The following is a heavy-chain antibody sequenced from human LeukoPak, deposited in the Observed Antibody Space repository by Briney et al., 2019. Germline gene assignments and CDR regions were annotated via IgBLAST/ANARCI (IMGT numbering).Heavy chain of an antibody. CDR3: ARHAPSCCDGSGYYRTPGSGYFDY. CDR1: GYSFASYW. CDR2: IYADDSDT. Sequence: GESLKISCKGSGYSFASYWIGWVRQMPGKGLEWMGIIYADDSDTRYSPSFQGQVTISADKSISTAYVHWSTLKASDTAMYYCARHAPSCCDGSGYYRTPGSGYFDYWGQGTLVTVSS. J-gene: IGHJ4*02. D-gene: IGHD3-22*01. V-gene: IGHV5-51*01.